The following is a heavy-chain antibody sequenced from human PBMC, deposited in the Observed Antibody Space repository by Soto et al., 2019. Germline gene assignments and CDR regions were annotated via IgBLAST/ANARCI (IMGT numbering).Heavy chain of an antibody. CDR3: ARPLGYCSGGSCSNWFDP. V-gene: IGHV4-39*01. CDR2: IYYSGST. J-gene: IGHJ5*02. D-gene: IGHD2-15*01. Sequence: PSETLSLTCTVSGGSISSSSYYWGWIRQPPGKGLEWIGSIYYSGSTYYNPSLKSRVTISVDTPKNQFSLKLSSVTAADTAVYYCARPLGYCSGGSCSNWFDPWGQGTLVTVSS. CDR1: GGSISSSSYY.